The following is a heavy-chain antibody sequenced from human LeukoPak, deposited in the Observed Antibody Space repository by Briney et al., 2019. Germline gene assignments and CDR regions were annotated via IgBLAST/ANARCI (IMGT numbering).Heavy chain of an antibody. CDR3: ARDKQWLGYFDY. CDR2: IYTSGST. D-gene: IGHD6-19*01. J-gene: IGHJ4*02. V-gene: IGHV4-61*02. CDR1: GGSISSGSYY. Sequence: SENLSLTCTVSGGSISSGSYYWSWIRQPAGKGLEWIGRIYTSGSTNYNPSLKSRVTISVDTSKNQFSLKLSSVTAADTAVYYCARDKQWLGYFDYWGQGTLVTVSS.